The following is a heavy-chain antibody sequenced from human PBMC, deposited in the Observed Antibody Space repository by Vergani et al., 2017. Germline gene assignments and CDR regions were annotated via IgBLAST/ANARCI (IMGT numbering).Heavy chain of an antibody. Sequence: VQLVQSGAEVKKPGATVKISCKVSGYTLTELSMHWVRQAPGKGLEWMGGFDPEDGETIYAQKFQGRVTMTEDTSTDTAYMELSSLRSEDTAVYYCATDRRLRRSGYSGYDLFHWGQGTLVTVSS. J-gene: IGHJ4*02. CDR3: ATDRRLRRSGYSGYDLFH. CDR1: GYTLTELS. V-gene: IGHV1-24*01. D-gene: IGHD5-12*01. CDR2: FDPEDGET.